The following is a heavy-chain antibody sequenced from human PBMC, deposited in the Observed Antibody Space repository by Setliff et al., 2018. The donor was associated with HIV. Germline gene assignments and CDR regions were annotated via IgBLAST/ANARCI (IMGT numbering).Heavy chain of an antibody. V-gene: IGHV1-69*06. CDR3: ARGGLRLRKSTAPGYFDY. CDR2: IIPIFDTG. J-gene: IGHJ4*02. D-gene: IGHD1-1*01. CDR1: GYTFTDYY. Sequence: SVKVSCKASGYTFTDYYMHWVRQAPGQGLEWMGRIIPIFDTGDYAQKFQGRVTISADRSTSTAYMELSSLRSEDTALYYCARGGLRLRKSTAPGYFDYWGQGTLVTVSS.